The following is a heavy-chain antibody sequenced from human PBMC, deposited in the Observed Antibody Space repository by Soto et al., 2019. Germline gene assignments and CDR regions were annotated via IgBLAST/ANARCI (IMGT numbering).Heavy chain of an antibody. J-gene: IGHJ1*01. CDR3: AKRRHYPFSIMSDF. Sequence: GGSLRLSCVASGFSFSEYGMSWVRQAPQKTLEWVASISGNKMNTFYPGSVKGRFFISRDNSDNTLHLQMNSLRDDDTAIYYCAKRRHYPFSIMSDFGAQGVQVTAPQ. CDR1: GFSFSEYG. CDR2: ISGNKMNT. V-gene: IGHV3-23*01. D-gene: IGHD3-16*01.